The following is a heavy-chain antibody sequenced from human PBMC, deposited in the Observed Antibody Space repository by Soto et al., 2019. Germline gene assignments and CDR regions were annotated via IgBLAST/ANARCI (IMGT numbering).Heavy chain of an antibody. CDR2: IYYSGST. CDR1: GGSISSYY. J-gene: IGHJ6*02. D-gene: IGHD2-2*01. CDR3: ARLGGYCSSTSCYGFYGMDV. Sequence: SETLSLTCSVSGGSISSYYWSWIRQPPRKGLEWIGYIYYSGSTNYNPSLKSRVTISVDTSKNQFSLKLSSVTAADTAVYYCARLGGYCSSTSCYGFYGMDVWGQGTTVTVSS. V-gene: IGHV4-59*08.